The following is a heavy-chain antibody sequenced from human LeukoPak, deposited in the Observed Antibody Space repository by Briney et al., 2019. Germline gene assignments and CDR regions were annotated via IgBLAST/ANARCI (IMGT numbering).Heavy chain of an antibody. CDR2: FDPEDGET. V-gene: IGHV1-24*01. Sequence: ASVKVSCKVSGYTLTELSMHWVRQAPGKGLEWMGGFDPEDGETIYAQKFQGRVTMTEGTSTDTAYMELSSLRSEDTAVYYCATEGIAAAGTAYYFDYWGQGTLVTVSS. CDR1: GYTLTELS. D-gene: IGHD6-13*01. J-gene: IGHJ4*02. CDR3: ATEGIAAAGTAYYFDY.